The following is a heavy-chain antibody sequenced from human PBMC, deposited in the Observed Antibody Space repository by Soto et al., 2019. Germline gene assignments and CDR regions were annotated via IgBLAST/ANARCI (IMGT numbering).Heavy chain of an antibody. D-gene: IGHD2-15*01. CDR3: ARDRTLGYCSGGSCYRSDY. J-gene: IGHJ4*02. CDR2: IIPIFGTA. CDR1: GGTFSSYA. V-gene: IGHV1-69*13. Sequence: GASVKVSCKASGGTFSSYAISWVRQAPGQGLEWMGGIIPIFGTANYAQKFQGRVTMTADASTSTAYMELRSLRSEDTAVYYCARDRTLGYCSGGSCYRSDYWGQGTLVTVSS.